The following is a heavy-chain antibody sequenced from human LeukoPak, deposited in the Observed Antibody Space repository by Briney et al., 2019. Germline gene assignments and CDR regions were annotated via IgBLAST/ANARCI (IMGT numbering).Heavy chain of an antibody. D-gene: IGHD4-17*01. V-gene: IGHV4-34*01. CDR1: GGSFSGYY. CDR2: INHSGST. J-gene: IGHJ4*02. CDR3: ARENLGDSIDY. Sequence: SETLSLTCAVYGGSFSGYYWSWIRQPPGKGLEWIGEINHSGSTNYNPSLKSRVTISVDTSKNQFSLKLSSVTAADTAVYYCARENLGDSIDYWGQGTLVTVSS.